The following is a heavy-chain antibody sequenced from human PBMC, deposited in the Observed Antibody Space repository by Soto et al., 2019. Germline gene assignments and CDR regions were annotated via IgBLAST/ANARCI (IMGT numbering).Heavy chain of an antibody. CDR1: GFTFSSYA. CDR2: ISGSGGST. J-gene: IGHJ6*03. V-gene: IGHV3-23*01. CDR3: AKVRICSSTSCYVYYYYMDV. Sequence: GGSLRLSCAASGFTFSSYAMSWVRQAQGKGLKKVSAISGSGGSTYYADSVKGRFTISRDNSKNTLYLQMNSLRAEDTAVYYFAKVRICSSTSCYVYYYYMDVWGKGTTVTVSS. D-gene: IGHD2-2*01.